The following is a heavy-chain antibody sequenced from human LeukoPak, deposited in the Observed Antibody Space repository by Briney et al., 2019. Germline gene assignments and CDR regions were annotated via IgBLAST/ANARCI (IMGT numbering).Heavy chain of an antibody. J-gene: IGHJ4*02. V-gene: IGHV3-73*01. CDR1: GFTFSGSA. CDR2: IRSKTNSYAP. D-gene: IGHD1-1*01. CDR3: TRYNVGFES. Sequence: GGSLRLSCAASGFTFSGSAMHWVRQASGKGLEWVGRIRSKTNSYAPSYAASVKGRFALSRDDSKNTAYLQMNSLKTEDTAVYYCTRYNVGFESWGQGTLVTVSS.